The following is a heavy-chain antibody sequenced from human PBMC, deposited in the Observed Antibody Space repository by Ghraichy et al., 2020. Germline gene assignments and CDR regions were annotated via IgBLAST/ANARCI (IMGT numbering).Heavy chain of an antibody. Sequence: GESLNISCAASEFSVGDNYMTWVRQAAGKGLEWVSHLYGDGTTAYADSVKDRFAISRDNSKNMLFLHMNGLRVEDTAVYYCAGKQTGLDYWGQGILVTVSS. J-gene: IGHJ4*02. CDR2: LYGDGTT. CDR1: EFSVGDNY. CDR3: AGKQTGLDY. D-gene: IGHD6-13*01. V-gene: IGHV3-53*01.